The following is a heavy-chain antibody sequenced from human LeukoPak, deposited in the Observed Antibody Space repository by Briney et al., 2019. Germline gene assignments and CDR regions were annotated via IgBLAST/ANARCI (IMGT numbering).Heavy chain of an antibody. V-gene: IGHV3-23*01. J-gene: IGHJ4*02. Sequence: PGGSLRLSCAASGFTFSSYAMSWVRQAPGKGLEWVSAISGSGGSTYYADSVKGRFTISRDNSKNTLYLQMNSLRAEDTAVYYCAKQSIAVAGSGADIDYWGQGTLVTVSS. CDR2: ISGSGGST. CDR1: GFTFSSYA. CDR3: AKQSIAVAGSGADIDY. D-gene: IGHD6-19*01.